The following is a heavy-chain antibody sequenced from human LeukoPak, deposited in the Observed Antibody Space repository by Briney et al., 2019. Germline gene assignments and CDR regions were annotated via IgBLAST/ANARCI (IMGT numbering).Heavy chain of an antibody. J-gene: IGHJ4*02. Sequence: SETLSLTCAVYGGSFSGYYWSWIRQPPGKGLEWIGEINHSGSTNYNPSLKSRVTISVDTSKNQFSLKLSSVTAADTAVYYCARGPLYCSSTSCYGTPFGYWGQGTLVTVSS. CDR2: INHSGST. CDR3: ARGPLYCSSTSCYGTPFGY. D-gene: IGHD2-2*01. V-gene: IGHV4-34*01. CDR1: GGSFSGYY.